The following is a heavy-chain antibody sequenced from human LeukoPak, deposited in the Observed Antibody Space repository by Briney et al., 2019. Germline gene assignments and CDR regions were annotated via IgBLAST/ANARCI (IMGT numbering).Heavy chain of an antibody. J-gene: IGHJ4*02. D-gene: IGHD6-13*01. CDR1: GFTFSSNT. V-gene: IGHV3-23*01. Sequence: GGSLRLSCAASGFTFSSNTMSWVRQAPGRGLAWVSAIDGSGVTTFYADSVKGRFTISRDNSKNTLFLQMNSLRAEDTATYYCTKRTPEYSSSWCLDYWGQGTLATVSS. CDR2: IDGSGVTT. CDR3: TKRTPEYSSSWCLDY.